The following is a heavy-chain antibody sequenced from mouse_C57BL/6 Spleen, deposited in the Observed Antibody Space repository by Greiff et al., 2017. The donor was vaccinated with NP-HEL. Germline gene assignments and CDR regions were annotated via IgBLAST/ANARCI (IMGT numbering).Heavy chain of an antibody. Sequence: QVQLKQSGAELARPGASVKLSCKASGYTFTSYGISWVKQRTGQGLEWIGEIYPRSGNTYYNEKFKGKATLTADKSSSTAYMELRSLTSEDSAVYFWARGITTVADYWGQGTTLTVSS. J-gene: IGHJ2*01. D-gene: IGHD1-1*01. CDR2: IYPRSGNT. CDR1: GYTFTSYG. V-gene: IGHV1-81*01. CDR3: ARGITTVADY.